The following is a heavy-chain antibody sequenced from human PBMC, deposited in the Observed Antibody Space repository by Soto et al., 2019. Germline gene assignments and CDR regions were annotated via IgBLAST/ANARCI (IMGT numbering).Heavy chain of an antibody. J-gene: IGHJ4*02. CDR1: GLSLSDVF. CDR3: ASIRGVFGY. V-gene: IGHV3-72*01. Sequence: EVQLVESGGDLVQPGGSLRLSCAAPGLSLSDVFIDWVRQAPGKGLEWVGRTKDKAYSYTTEYAASVKGRFTISRDDSRNSVFLQMSSLKTEDTAVYYCASIRGVFGYWGQGTLVTVSS. CDR2: TKDKAYSYTT. D-gene: IGHD3-10*01.